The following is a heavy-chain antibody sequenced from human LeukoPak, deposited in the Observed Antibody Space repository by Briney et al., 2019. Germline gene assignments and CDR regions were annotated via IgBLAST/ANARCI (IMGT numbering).Heavy chain of an antibody. Sequence: SETLSLTCTVSGGSISSYYWSWIRQPPGKGLEWIGYIYYSGSTNYNPSLKSRVTISVDTSKNQFSLKLSSVTAADTAVYYCAKVGTENWFDPWGQGTLVTVSS. CDR1: GGSISSYY. CDR2: IYYSGST. CDR3: AKVGTENWFDP. J-gene: IGHJ5*02. V-gene: IGHV4-59*01.